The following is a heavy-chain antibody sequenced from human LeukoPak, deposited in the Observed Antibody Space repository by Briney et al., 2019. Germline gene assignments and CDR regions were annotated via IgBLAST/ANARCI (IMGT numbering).Heavy chain of an antibody. Sequence: GASVKVSCKASGYTFTGYYMHWVRQAPGQGLEWMGWINPNSGGTNYAQKFQGRVTMTRDTSISTAYMELSRLRSDDTAVYCCARVARKMYYYDSSGYSSFDAFDIWGQGTMVTVSS. D-gene: IGHD3-22*01. J-gene: IGHJ3*02. V-gene: IGHV1-2*02. CDR1: GYTFTGYY. CDR3: ARVARKMYYYDSSGYSSFDAFDI. CDR2: INPNSGGT.